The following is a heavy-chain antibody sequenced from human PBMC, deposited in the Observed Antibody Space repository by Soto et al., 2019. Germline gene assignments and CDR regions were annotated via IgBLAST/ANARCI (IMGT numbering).Heavy chain of an antibody. D-gene: IGHD6-19*01. Sequence: QVQLVESGGGVVQPGRSLRLSCAASGFTFSSYGMHWVRQAPGKGLEWVAVIWYDGSNKYYADSVKGRFTISRDNSKNTLYLQMNSLRAEDTAVYYCARDRASFNPGIAVADTWYGRDVWGQGTTVTVSS. CDR3: ARDRASFNPGIAVADTWYGRDV. CDR2: IWYDGSNK. J-gene: IGHJ6*02. V-gene: IGHV3-33*01. CDR1: GFTFSSYG.